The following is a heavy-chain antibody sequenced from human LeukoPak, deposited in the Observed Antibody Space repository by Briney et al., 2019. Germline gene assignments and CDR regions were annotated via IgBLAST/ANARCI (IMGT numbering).Heavy chain of an antibody. CDR3: AKSRISTMVRGVGGLIDY. CDR1: GFTFSSYA. D-gene: IGHD3-10*01. V-gene: IGHV3-23*01. Sequence: PGGSLRLSCAASGFTFSSYAMSWVRQAPGKGPEWVSAISGSGGSTYYADSVKGRFTISRDNSKNTLYLQMNSLRAEDTAVYYCAKSRISTMVRGVGGLIDYWGQGTLVTVSS. J-gene: IGHJ4*02. CDR2: ISGSGGST.